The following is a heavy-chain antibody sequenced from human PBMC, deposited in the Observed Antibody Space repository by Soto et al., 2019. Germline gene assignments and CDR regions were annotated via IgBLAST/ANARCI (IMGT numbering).Heavy chain of an antibody. CDR2: IHPSGST. D-gene: IGHD1-1*01. V-gene: IGHV4-34*01. J-gene: IGHJ4*02. CDR1: GASFSDYY. CDR3: ARGTDLYKTGNY. Sequence: SETLSLTCAVYGASFSDYYWSWIRQPPGKGLEWIGEIHPSGSTEYNPSLKSRGTISVDTSKNQFSRKLTSVAAADTAIYYCARGTDLYKTGNYWGQGTLVTVSS.